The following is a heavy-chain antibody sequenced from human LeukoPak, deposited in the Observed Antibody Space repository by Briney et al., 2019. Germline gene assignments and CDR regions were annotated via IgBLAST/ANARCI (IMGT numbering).Heavy chain of an antibody. Sequence: GASVKVSCKASGYTFTGYYMHWVRQAPGQGLEWMGWINPNSGGTNYARKFQGRVTMTRDTSISTAYMELSRLRSDDTAVYYCARSVGYCSGGSCYSGSWFDHWGQGALVTVSS. J-gene: IGHJ5*02. V-gene: IGHV1-2*02. CDR2: INPNSGGT. CDR3: ARSVGYCSGGSCYSGSWFDH. CDR1: GYTFTGYY. D-gene: IGHD2-15*01.